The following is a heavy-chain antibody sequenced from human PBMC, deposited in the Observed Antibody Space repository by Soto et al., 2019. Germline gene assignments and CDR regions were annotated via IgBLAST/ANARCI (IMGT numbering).Heavy chain of an antibody. CDR3: ARDPIADSGTVATIPYFDY. D-gene: IGHD5-12*01. J-gene: IGHJ4*02. CDR2: IIPILGIA. CDR1: GGTFSSYT. V-gene: IGHV1-69*04. Sequence: ASVKVSCKASGGTFSSYTISWVRQAPGQGLEWMGRIIPILGIANYAQKFQGRVTITADKSTSTAYMELSSLRSEDTAVYYCARDPIADSGTVATIPYFDYWGQGTLVTVS.